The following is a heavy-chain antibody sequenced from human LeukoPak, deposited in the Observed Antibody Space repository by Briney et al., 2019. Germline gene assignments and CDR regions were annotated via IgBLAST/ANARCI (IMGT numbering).Heavy chain of an antibody. CDR2: ISSSGSTI. D-gene: IGHD3-10*01. Sequence: GGSLRLSCAASGFTFTNAWMNWVRQAPGKGLEWVSYISSSGSTIYYADSVKGRFTISRDNAKNSLYLQMNSLRAEDTAVYYCARALYYYGSGSSHDAFDIWGQGTMVTVSS. J-gene: IGHJ3*02. CDR1: GFTFTNAW. V-gene: IGHV3-48*04. CDR3: ARALYYYGSGSSHDAFDI.